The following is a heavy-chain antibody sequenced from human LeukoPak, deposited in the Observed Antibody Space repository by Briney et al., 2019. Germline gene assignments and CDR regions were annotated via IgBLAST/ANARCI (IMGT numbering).Heavy chain of an antibody. Sequence: SETLSLTCTVSGSSISSYSYYWGWIRQPPGKGLEWIGTISYSGSTYYRPSLKSRVTVSIATSKNQFSLNLSSVTAADTAVYYCARHRPPGIPVAGKGEFESWGQGTLVTVSS. V-gene: IGHV4-39*01. D-gene: IGHD6-19*01. CDR2: ISYSGST. CDR1: GSSISSYSYY. J-gene: IGHJ4*02. CDR3: ARHRPPGIPVAGKGEFES.